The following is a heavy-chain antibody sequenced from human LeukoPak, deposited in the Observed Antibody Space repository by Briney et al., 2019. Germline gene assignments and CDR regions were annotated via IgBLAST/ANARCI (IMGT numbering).Heavy chain of an antibody. V-gene: IGHV4-39*07. J-gene: IGHJ5*02. CDR1: GGSISSSSYY. D-gene: IGHD1-1*01. CDR2: IYYSGST. CDR3: ARGQLERRGWFDP. Sequence: PSETLSLTCTVSGGSISSSSYYWGWIRQPPGKGLEWIGSIYYSGSTYYNPSLKSRVTISVDTSKNQFSLKLSSVTAADTAVYYCARGQLERRGWFDPWGQGTLVTVSS.